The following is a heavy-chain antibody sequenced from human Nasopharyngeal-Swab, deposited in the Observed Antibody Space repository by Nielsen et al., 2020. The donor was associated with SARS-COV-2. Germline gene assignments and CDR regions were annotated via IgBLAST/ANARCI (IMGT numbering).Heavy chain of an antibody. CDR3: ATAFSVGWLNPRSDYYDYYGMDV. J-gene: IGHJ6*02. CDR2: FDPEDGET. CDR1: GYTLTELY. V-gene: IGHV1-24*01. D-gene: IGHD3-22*01. Sequence: ASEKVSCKVSGYTLTELYMHWVRQAPGKGLERMGGFDPEDGETIYAQKFQGRVTMTEDTSTDTAYLARSSLRSEDTAVYYCATAFSVGWLNPRSDYYDYYGMDVWGQGTTVTVSS.